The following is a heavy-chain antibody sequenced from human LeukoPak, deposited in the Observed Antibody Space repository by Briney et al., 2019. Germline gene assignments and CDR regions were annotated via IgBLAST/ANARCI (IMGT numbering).Heavy chain of an antibody. Sequence: AASVKLSCKASGGTFNSYAISWVRQAPGQGREWMGRIIPIFGTANYAQKFQGRVTITTDESTSTAYMELSSLRSEDTAVYYCAIGPNDYNNPRRYFEYWGQGSLVTVSS. D-gene: IGHD4-11*01. CDR2: IIPIFGTA. V-gene: IGHV1-69*05. CDR3: AIGPNDYNNPRRYFEY. J-gene: IGHJ4*02. CDR1: GGTFNSYA.